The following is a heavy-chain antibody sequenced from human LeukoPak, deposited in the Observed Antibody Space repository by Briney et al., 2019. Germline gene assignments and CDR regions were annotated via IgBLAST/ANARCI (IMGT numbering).Heavy chain of an antibody. D-gene: IGHD1-26*01. V-gene: IGHV3-15*01. CDR1: GFPCSNVW. Sequence: GGSLRLSRVASGFPCSNVWMSWVRQAPGKGLEWVGRIKSKSDGGTKDYAAPVNGRLTISRDDSKDTVYLQMNGLKIEDTAVYYCTTDGIGLTWGQETLVTVSS. J-gene: IGHJ4*02. CDR2: IKSKSDGGTK. CDR3: TTDGIGLT.